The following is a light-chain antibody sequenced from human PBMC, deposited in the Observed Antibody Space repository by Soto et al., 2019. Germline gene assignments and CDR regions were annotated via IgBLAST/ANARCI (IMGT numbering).Light chain of an antibody. CDR3: QQSYSTPKWT. CDR1: QSIVTY. CDR2: AAS. V-gene: IGKV1-39*01. Sequence: DIQMTQSPSSLSASVGDRVTITCRASQSIVTYLNWYLQKPGKAPKLLIYAASNLQSGVPSRFSGSGSGTDFTLTISSLQPQDFAHYFCQQSYSTPKWTLGQGTKVEIK. J-gene: IGKJ1*01.